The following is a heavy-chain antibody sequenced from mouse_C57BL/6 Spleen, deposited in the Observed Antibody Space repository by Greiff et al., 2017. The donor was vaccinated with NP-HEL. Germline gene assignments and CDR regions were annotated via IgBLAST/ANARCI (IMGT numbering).Heavy chain of an antibody. CDR3: ERWGYYGSSYNYFDY. J-gene: IGHJ2*01. V-gene: IGHV1-82*01. Sequence: VQLQQSGPELVKPGASVTISCKASGYAFSSSWMNWVKQRPGKGLEWIGRIYPGDGDTNYNGKFKGKATLTADKSSSTAYMQLSSLTSEESAVYFCERWGYYGSSYNYFDYWGQGTTLTVSS. CDR1: GYAFSSSW. CDR2: IYPGDGDT. D-gene: IGHD1-1*01.